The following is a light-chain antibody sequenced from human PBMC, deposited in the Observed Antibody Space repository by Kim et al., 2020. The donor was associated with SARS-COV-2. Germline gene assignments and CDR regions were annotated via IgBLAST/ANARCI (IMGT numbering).Light chain of an antibody. CDR3: SSFTSANTRL. Sequence: PGQSITICTGTSSDVGRYDFVSWYQQHPGKAPKLIIYDVTNRPSGVSDRFSGSKSGSTASLTISGLQADDAADYYCSSFTSANTRLFGGGTQLTVL. V-gene: IGLV2-14*03. CDR2: DVT. J-gene: IGLJ2*01. CDR1: SSDVGRYDF.